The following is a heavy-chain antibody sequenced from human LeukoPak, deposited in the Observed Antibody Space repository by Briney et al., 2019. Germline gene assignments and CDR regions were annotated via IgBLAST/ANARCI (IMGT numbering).Heavy chain of an antibody. J-gene: IGHJ4*02. V-gene: IGHV3-21*01. CDR1: GFTFSSSN. CDR2: ISSSSSYI. D-gene: IGHD6-19*01. CDR3: ARDGEIGIAVAGDY. Sequence: GGSLRLSCAASGFTFSSSNMNWVRQAPGKGLEWVSSISSSSSYIYYADSVKGRFTISRDNAKNSLYLQMNSLRAEDTAVYYCARDGEIGIAVAGDYWGQGTLVTVSS.